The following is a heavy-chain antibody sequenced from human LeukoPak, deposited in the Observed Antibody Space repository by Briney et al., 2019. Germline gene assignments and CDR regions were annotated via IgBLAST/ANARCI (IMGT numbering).Heavy chain of an antibody. CDR2: LDSTGNT. CDR3: ARDRGLAVAGYYYYGMDV. Sequence: GGSLRLSCAASGFTVSSNYMSWVRQAPGKGLEWVSSLDSTGNTYYADSVKGRFTISRDNSKNTLYLQMNSLRAEDTAVYYCARDRGLAVAGYYYYGMDVWGQGTTVTVSS. CDR1: GFTVSSNY. D-gene: IGHD6-19*01. V-gene: IGHV3-53*01. J-gene: IGHJ6*02.